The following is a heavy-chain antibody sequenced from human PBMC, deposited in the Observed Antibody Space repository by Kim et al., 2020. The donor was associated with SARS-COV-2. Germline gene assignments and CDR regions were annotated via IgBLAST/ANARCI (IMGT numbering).Heavy chain of an antibody. CDR2: INHSGST. Sequence: SETLSLTCAVYGGSFSGYYWSWIRQPPGKGLEWIGEINHSGSTNYNPSLKSRVTISVDTSKNQFSLKLSSVTAADTAVYYCAREDPVKGIEGATTSAFDIWGQGTMVTVSS. D-gene: IGHD1-26*01. CDR3: AREDPVKGIEGATTSAFDI. CDR1: GGSFSGYY. V-gene: IGHV4-34*01. J-gene: IGHJ3*02.